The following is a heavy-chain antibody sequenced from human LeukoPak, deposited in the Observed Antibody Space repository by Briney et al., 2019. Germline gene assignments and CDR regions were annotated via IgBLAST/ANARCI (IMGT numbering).Heavy chain of an antibody. D-gene: IGHD3-10*01. CDR2: IYYSGST. CDR3: ARGHYGSGTGTYSH. J-gene: IGHJ4*02. V-gene: IGHV4-59*01. Sequence: PSETLSLTCTVSGGSISSDYWNWIRQPPGKGLEWIGYIYYSGSTNYNPSLKSRVTISVDTSKNQFSLTLSSVTAADTAVYYCARGHYGSGTGTYSHWGQGTLVTVSS. CDR1: GGSISSDY.